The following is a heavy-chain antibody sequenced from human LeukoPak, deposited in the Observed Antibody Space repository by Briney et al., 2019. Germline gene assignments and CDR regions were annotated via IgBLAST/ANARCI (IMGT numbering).Heavy chain of an antibody. CDR3: AKEPVVTAGKDYYYYGMDV. CDR2: ISGSGGST. J-gene: IGHJ6*04. Sequence: QPGGSLRLSCAASGFTFSSYAMSWVRQAPGKGLEWVSAISGSGGSTYYADSVKGRFTISRDNSKNTLYLQMNSLRAEDTAVYYCAKEPVVTAGKDYYYYGMDVWGKGTTVTVSS. V-gene: IGHV3-23*01. D-gene: IGHD2-21*02. CDR1: GFTFSSYA.